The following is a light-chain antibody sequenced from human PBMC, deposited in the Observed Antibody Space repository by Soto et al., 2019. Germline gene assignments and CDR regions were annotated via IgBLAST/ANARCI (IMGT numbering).Light chain of an antibody. CDR1: QSVLFSSNNKNY. CDR2: WAS. Sequence: DIVMTQSPDSLAVSLGERATINCKSSQSVLFSSNNKNYLAWYQQKPGQPPKLLIYWASTRESGVPDRFSGSGSGTDFTLTTSSLQAEDVAVYYCHQYYNSPGTFGQGTKV. CDR3: HQYYNSPGT. V-gene: IGKV4-1*01. J-gene: IGKJ1*01.